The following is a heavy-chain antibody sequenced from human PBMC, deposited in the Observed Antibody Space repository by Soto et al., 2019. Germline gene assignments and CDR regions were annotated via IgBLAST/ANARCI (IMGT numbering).Heavy chain of an antibody. CDR3: AREGQLVPQFDY. V-gene: IGHV1-69*08. CDR1: GGTFSSYT. J-gene: IGHJ4*02. CDR2: IIPILGIA. D-gene: IGHD6-6*01. Sequence: QVQLVQSGAEVKKPGSSVKVSCKASGGTFSSYTISWVRQAPGQGLEWMGRIIPILGIANSAQKFQGRVTITPDKSTSTAYMELSSLRSEDTAVYYCAREGQLVPQFDYWGQGTLVTVSS.